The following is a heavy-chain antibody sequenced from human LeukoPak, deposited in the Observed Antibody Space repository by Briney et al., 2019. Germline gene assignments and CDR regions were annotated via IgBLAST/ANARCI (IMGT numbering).Heavy chain of an antibody. CDR1: GFTFSDYY. Sequence: GGSLRPSCAASGFTFSDYYMSWSRRAPAKGLEWVSYISSSVSTIYYADSVKGRFTIPRDNAKNSLYLQMNSLRAEDTAVYYCARERGIAARSFDYWGQGTLVTVSS. CDR2: ISSSVSTI. D-gene: IGHD6-6*01. CDR3: ARERGIAARSFDY. V-gene: IGHV3-11*01. J-gene: IGHJ4*02.